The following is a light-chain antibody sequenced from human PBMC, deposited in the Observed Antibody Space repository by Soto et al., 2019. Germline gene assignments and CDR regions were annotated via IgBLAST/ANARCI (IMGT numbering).Light chain of an antibody. Sequence: DIQMTQSPSSLSASVGDRVTITCRASQSIRNYLNWYQQKPGKAPKLLIYAASSLQSGVPSGFSGSGSGTDFTLTISSLQPEDCATYYCQQSYRTPLTFGGGTKVEI. V-gene: IGKV1-39*01. CDR2: AAS. J-gene: IGKJ4*01. CDR1: QSIRNY. CDR3: QQSYRTPLT.